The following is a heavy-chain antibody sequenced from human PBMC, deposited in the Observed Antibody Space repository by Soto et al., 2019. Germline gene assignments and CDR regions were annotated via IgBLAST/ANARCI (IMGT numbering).Heavy chain of an antibody. V-gene: IGHV3-23*01. J-gene: IGHJ5*02. CDR1: GFTFSSYA. CDR2: ISGSGGST. CDR3: AKPQTGTTKAPGFGWFDP. Sequence: HPGGSLRLSCAASGFTFSSYAMSWVRQAPGKGLEWVSAISGSGGSTYYADSVKGRFTISRDNTKNTLYLQMNSLRAEDTAVYYCAKPQTGTTKAPGFGWFDPWGQGTLVTVSS. D-gene: IGHD1-7*01.